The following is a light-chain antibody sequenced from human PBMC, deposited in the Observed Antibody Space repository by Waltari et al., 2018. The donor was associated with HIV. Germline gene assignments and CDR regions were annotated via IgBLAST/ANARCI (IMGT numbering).Light chain of an antibody. CDR1: HSEIGGYNS. CDR3: NSYTSGSPLV. CDR2: DVI. Sequence: QSALTQPASVSGSPGQSITISCTGTHSEIGGYNSVSWYPQHTTKAPTLMIYDVIKRPLGTSYRFSCPKSGNTASLTISRPQTEDEADYYLNSYTSGSPLVLGTGTRVTV. J-gene: IGLJ1*01. V-gene: IGLV2-14*03.